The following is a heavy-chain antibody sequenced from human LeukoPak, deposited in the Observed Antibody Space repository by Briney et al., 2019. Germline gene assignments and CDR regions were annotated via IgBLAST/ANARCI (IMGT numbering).Heavy chain of an antibody. CDR2: IYYSGST. V-gene: IGHV4-39*02. J-gene: IGHJ6*03. D-gene: IGHD5-18*01. CDR1: GGSISSSSYY. Sequence: PSETLSLTCTVSGGSISSSSYYWGWIRQPPGKGLEWIGSIYYSGSTYYNPSLKSRVTISVDTSKNQFSLKLSSVTAADTAVYYCARDRGYSYGRQRYYYYYYMDVWGKGTTVTVSS. CDR3: ARDRGYSYGRQRYYYYYYMDV.